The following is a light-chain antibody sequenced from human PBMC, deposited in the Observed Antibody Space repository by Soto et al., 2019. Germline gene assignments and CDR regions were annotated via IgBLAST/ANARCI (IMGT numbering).Light chain of an antibody. CDR3: QQSYDNLWT. V-gene: IGKV1-39*01. J-gene: IGKJ1*01. CDR1: EGISTH. Sequence: DIQMTQSPSSLSASVADRVTITCRASEGISTHLNWYQQKLGKAPRLLIKAASTLHSGIPPRFSGSGSGTEYTLTISGLQPEDFATYYCQQSYDNLWTFGQGTKVDVK. CDR2: AAS.